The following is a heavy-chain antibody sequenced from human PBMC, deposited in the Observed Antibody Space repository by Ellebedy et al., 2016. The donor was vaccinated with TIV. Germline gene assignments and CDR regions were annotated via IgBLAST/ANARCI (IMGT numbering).Heavy chain of an antibody. D-gene: IGHD3-10*01. CDR2: FDPEDGET. Sequence: ASVKVSCKVSGYTLTELSMHWVRQAPGKGLEWMGGFDPEDGETIYAQKFQGRVTMTEDTSTDTAYMELSSLGSDDTAVYYCARYYGSGTSHFDYWGQGTLVTVSS. J-gene: IGHJ4*02. CDR1: GYTLTELS. V-gene: IGHV1-24*01. CDR3: ARYYGSGTSHFDY.